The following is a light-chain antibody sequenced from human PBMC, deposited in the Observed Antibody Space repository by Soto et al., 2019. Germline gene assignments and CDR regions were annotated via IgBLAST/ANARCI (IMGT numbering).Light chain of an antibody. V-gene: IGKV3-20*01. CDR3: QQYGSAPPVT. Sequence: EIVLTQSTGTLSLSPGEIDTLSCRASQSVSSSYLAWYQQKPGQAPRLLIYGASGRATGIPDRFSGSGSGTDFTLTISRLEPEDFAVYYCQQYGSAPPVTFGQGTRLEIK. CDR1: QSVSSSY. CDR2: GAS. J-gene: IGKJ5*01.